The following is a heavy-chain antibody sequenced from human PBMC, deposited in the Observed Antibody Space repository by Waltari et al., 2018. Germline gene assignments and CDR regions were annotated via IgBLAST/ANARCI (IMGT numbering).Heavy chain of an antibody. V-gene: IGHV3-73*02. CDR2: IRSKVNSYAT. D-gene: IGHD5-18*01. CDR3: TSAYSYAYDPYGMDV. CDR1: GFPFRGSA. Sequence: EVQLVESGGGLVQPGGSLKLSCAASGFPFRGSAMPLVRQASGKGLEWVGRIRSKVNSYATTYAASVKGRFTISRDDSKNTAYLQMNSLKREDTAVYYCTSAYSYAYDPYGMDVWGRGTTVTVSS. J-gene: IGHJ6*02.